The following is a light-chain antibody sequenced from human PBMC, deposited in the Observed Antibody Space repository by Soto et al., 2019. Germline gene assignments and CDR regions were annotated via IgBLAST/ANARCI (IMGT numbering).Light chain of an antibody. CDR3: QQRGNWPRT. Sequence: EIVLTQSPATLSLSPGERATLSCMASQSVSAYLAWYQQKPGQAPRLLIYEASNRATGIPGRFSGSGSGTDFTLTISSLEPEHVAVYYCQQRGNWPRTFGQGTKVDIK. CDR1: QSVSAY. CDR2: EAS. J-gene: IGKJ1*01. V-gene: IGKV3-11*01.